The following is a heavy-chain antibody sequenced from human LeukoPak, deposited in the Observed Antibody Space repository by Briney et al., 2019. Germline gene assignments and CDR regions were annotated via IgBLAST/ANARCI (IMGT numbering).Heavy chain of an antibody. CDR1: GFTFSNYV. D-gene: IGHD4-17*01. CDR2: IFGSGGTT. V-gene: IGHV3-23*01. J-gene: IGHJ2*01. CDR3: TKTTPWDL. Sequence: GGSLRLSCAASGFTFSNYVMSWVRQAPGKGLELVSAIFGSGGTTYYADSVRGRCTISRDNSENTWFPQMNSLRAEDTALYYCTKTTPWDLWGRGTLVTVSS.